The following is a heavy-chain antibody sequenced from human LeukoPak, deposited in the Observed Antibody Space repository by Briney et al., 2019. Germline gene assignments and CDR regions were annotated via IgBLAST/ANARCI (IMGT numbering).Heavy chain of an antibody. D-gene: IGHD3-10*01. CDR1: GFTFSSYA. J-gene: IGHJ4*02. CDR2: ISYDGSNK. V-gene: IGHV3-30-3*01. Sequence: GGSLRLSCAASGFTFSSYAMHWVRQAPGKGLEWVAVISYDGSNKYYADSVKGRFTISRDNSKNTLYLQMNSLRAEDTAVYYCTTDARPLITMVRGVITDWGQGTLVTVSS. CDR3: TTDARPLITMVRGVITD.